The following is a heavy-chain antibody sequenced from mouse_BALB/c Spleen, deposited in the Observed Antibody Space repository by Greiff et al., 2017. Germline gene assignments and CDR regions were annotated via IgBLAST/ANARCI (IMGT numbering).Heavy chain of an antibody. D-gene: IGHD2-4*01. CDR3: ARDETMITGDAMDY. Sequence: EVKLVESGGGLVQPGGSLRLSCATSGFTFTDYYMSWVRQPPGKALEWLGFIRNKANGYTTEYSASVKGRFTISRDNSQSILYLQMNTLRAEDSATYYCARDETMITGDAMDYWGQGTSVTVSS. CDR1: GFTFTDYY. V-gene: IGHV7-3*02. CDR2: IRNKANGYTT. J-gene: IGHJ4*01.